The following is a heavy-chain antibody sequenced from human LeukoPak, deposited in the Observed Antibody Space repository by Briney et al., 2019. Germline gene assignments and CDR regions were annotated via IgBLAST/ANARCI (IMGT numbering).Heavy chain of an antibody. V-gene: IGHV3-23*01. J-gene: IGHJ2*01. CDR2: ISGSGGST. CDR3: AKEGVSDYGDLFRYFDL. D-gene: IGHD4-17*01. CDR1: GFTFSSYA. Sequence: GGSLRLSCAASGFTFSSYAMSWVRQAPGKGLEWVSAISGSGGSTYYADSVKGRFTISRDNSKNTLYLQMNSLRAEDTAVYYCAKEGVSDYGDLFRYFDLWGRGTLVTVSS.